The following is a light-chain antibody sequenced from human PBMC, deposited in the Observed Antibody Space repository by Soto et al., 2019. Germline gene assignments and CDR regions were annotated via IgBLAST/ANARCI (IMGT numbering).Light chain of an antibody. V-gene: IGKV3-20*01. CDR1: QSVSSSY. CDR3: QQYRSSPWT. CDR2: GAS. Sequence: EIVLTQSPGTLSLSPGERATLSCRASQSVSSSYLAWYQQTPGQAPRLLIYGASRRATGIADRFSGSGSGTDFTLTISRLEPEDCAVYYCQQYRSSPWTFGQGTKVEI. J-gene: IGKJ1*01.